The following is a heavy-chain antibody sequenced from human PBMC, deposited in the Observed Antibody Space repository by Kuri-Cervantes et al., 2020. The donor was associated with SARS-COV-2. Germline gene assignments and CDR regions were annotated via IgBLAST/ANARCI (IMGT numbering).Heavy chain of an antibody. Sequence: LSLTCAASGFTLSSYAMHWVRQAPGKGLEWVAVISYDGSNKYYADSVKGRFTISRDNSKNTLYLQMNSLRAEDTAVYYCARDLFGGGGYYYGMDVWGQGTTVTVSS. V-gene: IGHV3-30-3*01. CDR1: GFTLSSYA. J-gene: IGHJ6*02. CDR3: ARDLFGGGGYYYGMDV. CDR2: ISYDGSNK. D-gene: IGHD4-23*01.